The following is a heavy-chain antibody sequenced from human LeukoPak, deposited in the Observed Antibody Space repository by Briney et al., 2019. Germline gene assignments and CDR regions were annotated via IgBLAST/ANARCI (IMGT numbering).Heavy chain of an antibody. CDR3: ARDYGAAMPYGFDY. Sequence: SVKVSCKASGGTFSSYAISWVRQAPGQGLEWMGRIIPILGIANYAQKFQGRVTITADKSTSTAYMELSSLRAEDTAVYYCARDYGAAMPYGFDYWGQGTLVTVSS. D-gene: IGHD3-16*01. V-gene: IGHV1-69*04. J-gene: IGHJ4*02. CDR2: IIPILGIA. CDR1: GGTFSSYA.